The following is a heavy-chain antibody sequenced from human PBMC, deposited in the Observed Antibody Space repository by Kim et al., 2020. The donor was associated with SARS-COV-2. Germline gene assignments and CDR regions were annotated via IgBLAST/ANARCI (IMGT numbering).Heavy chain of an antibody. CDR3: TRLGDTVMDYYYGMDV. D-gene: IGHD5-18*01. CDR1: GFTFSGSA. V-gene: IGHV3-73*01. CDR2: IRSKANSYAT. J-gene: IGHJ6*02. Sequence: GGSLRLSCAASGFTFSGSAMHWVRQASGKGLEWVGRIRSKANSYATVYAASVKGRVTISRDDSKNTAYLQMNSLKTEDTAVYYCTRLGDTVMDYYYGMDVWGQGTTVTVSS.